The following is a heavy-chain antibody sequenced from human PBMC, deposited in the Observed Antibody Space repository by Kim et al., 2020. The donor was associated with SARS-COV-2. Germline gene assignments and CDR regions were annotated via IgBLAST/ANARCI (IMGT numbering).Heavy chain of an antibody. CDR3: VRRQFTSGWYYFDY. D-gene: IGHD6-19*01. J-gene: IGHJ4*02. V-gene: IGHV3-74*01. Sequence: GDSAQGRFTISRDTAENTLYLQMNSLRAEDTAVYYCVRRQFTSGWYYFDYWGQGTLVTVSS.